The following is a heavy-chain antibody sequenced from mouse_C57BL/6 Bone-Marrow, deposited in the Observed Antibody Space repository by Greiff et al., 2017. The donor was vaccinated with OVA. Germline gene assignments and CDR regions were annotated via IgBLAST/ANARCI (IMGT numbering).Heavy chain of an antibody. CDR1: GYTFTDYN. CDR2: IHPNNGGP. J-gene: IGHJ4*01. Sequence: VQLKQPGAELVMPGASVKLSCKASGYTFTDYNMDWVKQSHGQSLEWIGDIHPNNGGPISNQKFKGKATLTVDKSSSTAYMQLRSLTSEATAVYYCARRFALDYWGQGTSVTVSS. V-gene: IGHV1-18*01. CDR3: ARRFALDY.